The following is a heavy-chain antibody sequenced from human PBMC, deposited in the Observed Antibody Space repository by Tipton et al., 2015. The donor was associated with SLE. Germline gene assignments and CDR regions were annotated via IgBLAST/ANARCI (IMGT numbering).Heavy chain of an antibody. Sequence: TLSLTCTVSGGSITSHYWGWIRQPPGKGLEWIGSIYGSGSSYYNPSLRSRVTISVDTSKNQFSLKLSSVTAADTAVYYCATNGHGETYEFYTEYLRHWGQGTLVTVSS. CDR2: IYGSGSS. CDR3: ATNGHGETYEFYTEYLRH. CDR1: GGSITSHY. V-gene: IGHV4-59*04. D-gene: IGHD5-12*01. J-gene: IGHJ1*01.